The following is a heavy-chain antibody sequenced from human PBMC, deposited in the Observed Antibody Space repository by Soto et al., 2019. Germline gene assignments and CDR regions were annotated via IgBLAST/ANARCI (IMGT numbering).Heavy chain of an antibody. J-gene: IGHJ4*02. CDR2: IYYSGST. CDR1: GGSISSGGYY. CDR3: ARDDGKQLGC. V-gene: IGHV4-31*01. Sequence: QVQLQESGPGLVKPSQTLSLTCTVSGGSISSGGYYWSWIRQHPGKGLEWIGYIYYSGSTYYNPSLRXXVXIXADTSKNQFSLKLSSVTAADTAVYYCARDDGKQLGCWGQGTLVTVSS. D-gene: IGHD6-13*01.